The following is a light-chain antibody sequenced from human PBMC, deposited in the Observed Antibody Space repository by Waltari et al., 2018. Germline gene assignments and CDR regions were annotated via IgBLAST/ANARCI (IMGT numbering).Light chain of an antibody. CDR2: DAS. CDR1: QDISNY. J-gene: IGKJ4*01. V-gene: IGKV1-33*01. CDR3: QQYDHLPLT. Sequence: DIQMTQSPSSLSASVGDRVTLTCQASQDISNYLNWFQQKPGRAPKLLIFDASTLESGVPSRCSGSGSGTHFTFTIYSLQPEDIATYYCQQYDHLPLTFGGGTKVEIK.